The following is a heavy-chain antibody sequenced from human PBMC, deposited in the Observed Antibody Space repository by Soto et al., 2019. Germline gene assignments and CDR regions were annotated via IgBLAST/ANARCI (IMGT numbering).Heavy chain of an antibody. V-gene: IGHV1-18*04. CDR2: ISAYNGNT. CDR3: AKVFYYYDSSGYYYFDY. CDR1: GYTFTSYG. D-gene: IGHD3-22*01. J-gene: IGHJ4*02. Sequence: ASVKVSCKASGYTFTSYGISWVRQAPGQGLEWMGWISAYNGNTNYAQKLQGRVTMTTDTSTSTAYMELRSLRAEDTAVYYCAKVFYYYDSSGYYYFDYWGQGTLVTVSS.